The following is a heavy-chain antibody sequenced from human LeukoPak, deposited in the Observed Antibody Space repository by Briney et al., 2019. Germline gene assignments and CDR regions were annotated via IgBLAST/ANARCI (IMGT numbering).Heavy chain of an antibody. Sequence: PGGSLRLSCAASGFTFSDYYMSWLRQAPGKGLEGVSYISSSGSTIYYADSVKGRFTISRDNAKNSLYLQMNSLRAEDTAVYHCARQSYYYDSSGHYVYYFDYWGQGTLVTVSS. CDR2: ISSSGSTI. D-gene: IGHD3-22*01. V-gene: IGHV3-11*01. CDR3: ARQSYYYDSSGHYVYYFDY. CDR1: GFTFSDYY. J-gene: IGHJ4*02.